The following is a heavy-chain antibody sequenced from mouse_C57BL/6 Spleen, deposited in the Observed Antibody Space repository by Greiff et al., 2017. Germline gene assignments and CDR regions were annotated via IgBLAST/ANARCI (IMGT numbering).Heavy chain of an antibody. CDR1: GYSITSGYY. CDR2: ISYDGSN. Sequence: EVKLLESGPGLVKPSQSLSLTCSVTGYSITSGYYWNWIRQFPGNKLEWMGYISYDGSNNYNPSLKNRISITRDTSKNQFFLKLNSVTTEDTATYYCARDADYGGGKKYYFDYWGQGTTLTVSS. CDR3: ARDADYGGGKKYYFDY. V-gene: IGHV3-6*01. J-gene: IGHJ2*01. D-gene: IGHD2-4*01.